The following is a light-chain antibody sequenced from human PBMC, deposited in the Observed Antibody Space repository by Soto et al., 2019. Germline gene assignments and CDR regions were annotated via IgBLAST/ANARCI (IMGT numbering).Light chain of an antibody. CDR1: SSDVGGYNY. V-gene: IGLV2-14*01. CDR3: SSYTSRRGL. J-gene: IGLJ2*01. Sequence: QSVLTQPASVSGSPGQSLTISCTGTSSDVGGYNYVSWYQQHPGKSPKLMIYDVRNRPSGVSNRFSGSKPGNTASLTISGLQDEDEADYYRSSYTSRRGLFGGGTKPTVL. CDR2: DVR.